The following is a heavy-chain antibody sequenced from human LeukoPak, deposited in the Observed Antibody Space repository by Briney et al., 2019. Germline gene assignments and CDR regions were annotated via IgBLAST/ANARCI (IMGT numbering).Heavy chain of an antibody. CDR2: INHSVST. V-gene: IGHV4-34*01. CDR3: ARRFYYYYYMDV. Sequence: NPSETLSLTCAVYGGSFSGYYWSWIRQPPGKGLEWIGEINHSVSTNYNPPLKSRVTISVDTSKNQFSLKLSSVTAADTAVYYCARRFYYYYYMDVWGKGTTVTVSS. J-gene: IGHJ6*03. D-gene: IGHD3-3*01. CDR1: GGSFSGYY.